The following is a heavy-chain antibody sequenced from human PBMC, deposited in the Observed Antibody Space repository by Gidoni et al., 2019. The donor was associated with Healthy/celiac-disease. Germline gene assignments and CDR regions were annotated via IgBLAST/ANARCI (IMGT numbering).Heavy chain of an antibody. V-gene: IGHV1-2*02. D-gene: IGHD2-15*01. CDR3: ARDLGRGCSGGSCPLDY. CDR1: GYTFTGYY. Sequence: QVQLVQSGAEVKKPGASVKVSCKASGYTFTGYYMHWVRQAPGQGLEWMGWINPNSGGTNYAQKFQGRVTMTRDTSISTAYMELSRLRSDDTAVYYCARDLGRGCSGGSCPLDYWGQGTLVTVSS. CDR2: INPNSGGT. J-gene: IGHJ4*02.